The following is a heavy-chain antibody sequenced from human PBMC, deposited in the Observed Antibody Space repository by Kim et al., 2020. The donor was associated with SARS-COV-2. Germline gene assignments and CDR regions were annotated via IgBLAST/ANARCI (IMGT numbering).Heavy chain of an antibody. CDR3: ARDRTAAYTVEYYYYGMDV. Sequence: SVKVSCKASGGTFSSYAISWVRQAPGQGLEWMGGIIPIFGTANYAQKFQGRVTITADESTSTAYMELSSLRSEDTAVYYCARDRTAAYTVEYYYYGMDVWGQGTTVTVSS. CDR1: GGTFSSYA. J-gene: IGHJ6*02. D-gene: IGHD6-13*01. CDR2: IIPIFGTA. V-gene: IGHV1-69*13.